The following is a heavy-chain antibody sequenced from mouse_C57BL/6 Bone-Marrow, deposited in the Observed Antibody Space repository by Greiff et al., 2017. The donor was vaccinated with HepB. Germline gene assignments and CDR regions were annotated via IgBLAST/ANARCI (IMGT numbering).Heavy chain of an antibody. V-gene: IGHV2-5*01. CDR3: AKNPKVMGYGSSYGHYAMDY. CDR1: GFSLTSYG. Sequence: QVQLKESGPGLVQPSQSLSITCTVPGFSLTSYGVHWVRQSPGKGLEWLGVIWRGGSTDYNAAIMSRLSITKDNSKSQVFFKMNSLQADDTAIYYCAKNPKVMGYGSSYGHYAMDYWGQGTSVTVSS. J-gene: IGHJ4*01. CDR2: IWRGGST. D-gene: IGHD1-1*01.